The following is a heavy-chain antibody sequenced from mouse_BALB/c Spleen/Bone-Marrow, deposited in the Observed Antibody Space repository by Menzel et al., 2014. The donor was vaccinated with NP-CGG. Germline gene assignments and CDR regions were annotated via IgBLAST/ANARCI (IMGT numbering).Heavy chain of an antibody. J-gene: IGHJ4*01. CDR3: AREKYGNYYAMGY. CDR1: GFSLTDYG. Sequence: VNLVESGPGLVPPSQSLSITCTASGFSLTDYGINWVRQPPGKGLEWLGMIWGDGTTDYNSALRSRLNINKDNSRSQVFLKMNSLQTDDTARYYCAREKYGNYYAMGYWGQGTSVTVSS. D-gene: IGHD2-10*02. V-gene: IGHV2-6-7*01. CDR2: IWGDGTT.